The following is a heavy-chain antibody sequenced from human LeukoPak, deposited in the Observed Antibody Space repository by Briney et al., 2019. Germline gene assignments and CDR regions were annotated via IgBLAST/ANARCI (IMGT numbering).Heavy chain of an antibody. V-gene: IGHV1-18*01. J-gene: IGHJ4*02. Sequence: ASVKVSCKASGYTFTSYGISWVRQAPGQGLEWMGWISAYNGNTNYAQKFQGRVTMTRNTSISTAYMELSSLRSEDTAVNYCASRANFDYWGQGTLVTVSS. CDR1: GYTFTSYG. CDR2: ISAYNGNT. CDR3: ASRANFDY.